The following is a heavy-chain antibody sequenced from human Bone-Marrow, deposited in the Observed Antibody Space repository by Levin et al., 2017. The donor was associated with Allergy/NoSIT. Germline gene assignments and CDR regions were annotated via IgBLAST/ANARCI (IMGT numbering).Heavy chain of an antibody. Sequence: GGSLRLSCAASGFTFSSYAMSWVRQAPGKGLEWVSAISGSGGSTYYADSVKGRFTISRDNSKNTLYLQMNSLRAEDTAVYYCARDDLEMATLPGDYWGQGTLVTVSS. V-gene: IGHV3-23*01. CDR3: ARDDLEMATLPGDY. D-gene: IGHD5-24*01. CDR2: ISGSGGST. CDR1: GFTFSSYA. J-gene: IGHJ4*02.